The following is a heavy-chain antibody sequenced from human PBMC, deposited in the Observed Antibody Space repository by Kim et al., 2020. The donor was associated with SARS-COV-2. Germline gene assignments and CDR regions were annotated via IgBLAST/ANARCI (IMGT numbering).Heavy chain of an antibody. D-gene: IGHD2-8*01. V-gene: IGHV3-48*02. CDR2: VSEDESHN. Sequence: GGSLRLSCVTSGFSLKHTGIYWVRQAPGKGLEWISYVSEDESHNSYADSAKGRFTVSRDDGKNSVFLQMNSLRDEDTALSFCAWRMALSAMDYWGQGTLV. CDR1: GFSLKHTG. J-gene: IGHJ4*02. CDR3: AWRMALSAMDY.